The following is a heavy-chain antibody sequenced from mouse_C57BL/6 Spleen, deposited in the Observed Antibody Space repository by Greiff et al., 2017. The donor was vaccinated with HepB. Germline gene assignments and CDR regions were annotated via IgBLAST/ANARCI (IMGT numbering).Heavy chain of an antibody. J-gene: IGHJ3*01. Sequence: QVQLQQPGAELVKPGASVKVSCKASGYTFTSYWMHWVKQRPGQGLEWIGRIHPSDSDTNYNQKFKGKATLTVDKSSSTAYMQLSSLTSEDSAVYYCAIQERSHGGFAYWGQGTLVTVAA. V-gene: IGHV1-74*01. CDR2: IHPSDSDT. CDR3: AIQERSHGGFAY. D-gene: IGHD1-1*01. CDR1: GYTFTSYW.